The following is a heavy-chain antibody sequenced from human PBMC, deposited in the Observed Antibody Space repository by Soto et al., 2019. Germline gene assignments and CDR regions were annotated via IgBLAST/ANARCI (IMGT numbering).Heavy chain of an antibody. CDR3: ARSDRYYDSSGYPPLGMDV. V-gene: IGHV3-30-3*01. D-gene: IGHD3-22*01. Sequence: GGSLRLSCAASGFTFSSYAMHWVRQAPGKGLEWVAVISYDGSNKYYADSVKGRFTISRDNSKNTLYLQMNSLRAEDTAVYYCARSDRYYDSSGYPPLGMDVWGPGTSVTV. CDR2: ISYDGSNK. J-gene: IGHJ6*02. CDR1: GFTFSSYA.